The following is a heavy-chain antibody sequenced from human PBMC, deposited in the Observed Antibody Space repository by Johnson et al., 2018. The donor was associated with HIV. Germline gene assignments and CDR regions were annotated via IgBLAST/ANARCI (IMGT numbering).Heavy chain of an antibody. CDR3: AKETRDSRSAFDI. V-gene: IGHV3-7*01. Sequence: VQLVESGGGVVRPGGSLRLSCEGSGFRFDDYGMSWVRQAPGKGLEWVANIKQDGSEKYYVDSVKGRFTISRDNAKNSLYLQMNSLRVEDTAVYYCAKETRDSRSAFDIWGQGTMVTVSS. CDR1: GFRFDDYG. J-gene: IGHJ3*02. CDR2: IKQDGSEK. D-gene: IGHD3-22*01.